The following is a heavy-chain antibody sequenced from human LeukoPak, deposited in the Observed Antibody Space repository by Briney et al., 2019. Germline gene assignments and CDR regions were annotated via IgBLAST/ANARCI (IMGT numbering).Heavy chain of an antibody. Sequence: GASVKVSCKASGGTFSSYAISWVRQAPGQGLEWMGGIIPIFGTANYAQKFQGRVTITTDESTSTAYMELSSLRSEDTAVYYCASVQLWSTKHYYYMDVWGKGTTVTVSS. V-gene: IGHV1-69*05. J-gene: IGHJ6*03. CDR1: GGTFSSYA. CDR2: IIPIFGTA. D-gene: IGHD5-18*01. CDR3: ASVQLWSTKHYYYMDV.